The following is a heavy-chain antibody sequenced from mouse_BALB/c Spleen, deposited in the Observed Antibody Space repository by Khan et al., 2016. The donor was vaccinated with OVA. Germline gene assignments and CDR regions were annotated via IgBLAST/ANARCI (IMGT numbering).Heavy chain of an antibody. CDR1: GFSLTSYG. V-gene: IGHV2-6*02. CDR3: ARNTHMITTVIDY. Sequence: VQLQESGPGLVAPSQSLSITCTVSGFSLTSYGVHWVRQPPGKGLEWLVVIWSDGKSTYNSNLKSRLSISKDNSQSQVVLKRNSLQKHDTAMYDCARNTHMITTVIDYWGQGPSVTVSS. CDR2: IWSDGKS. J-gene: IGHJ4*01. D-gene: IGHD2-4*01.